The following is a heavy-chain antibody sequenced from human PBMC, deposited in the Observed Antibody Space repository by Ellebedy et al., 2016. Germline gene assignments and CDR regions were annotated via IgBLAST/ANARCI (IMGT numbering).Heavy chain of an antibody. D-gene: IGHD6-6*01. J-gene: IGHJ5*02. CDR1: GGSISSGGYY. Sequence: SETLSLXCTVSGGSISSGGYYWSWIRQHPGKGLEWIGYIYYSGSTYYNPSLKSPVTISVDTSKNQFSLKLSSVTAADTAVYYCARVSLDAWFDPWGQGTLVTVSS. V-gene: IGHV4-31*01. CDR3: ARVSLDAWFDP. CDR2: IYYSGST.